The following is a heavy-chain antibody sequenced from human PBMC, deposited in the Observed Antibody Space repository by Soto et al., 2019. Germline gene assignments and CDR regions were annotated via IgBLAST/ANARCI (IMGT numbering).Heavy chain of an antibody. D-gene: IGHD5-18*01. Sequence: ASVKVSCKASGGTFSSYAISWVRQAPGQGLEWMGGIIPIFGTANYAQKFQGRVTITADKSTSTAYMELSSLRSEDTAVYYCARQQTERGYSYGYWPGFGGPRYNWLDPWGQGTLVTVSS. CDR2: IIPIFGTA. V-gene: IGHV1-69*06. CDR1: GGTFSSYA. J-gene: IGHJ5*02. CDR3: ARQQTERGYSYGYWPGFGGPRYNWLDP.